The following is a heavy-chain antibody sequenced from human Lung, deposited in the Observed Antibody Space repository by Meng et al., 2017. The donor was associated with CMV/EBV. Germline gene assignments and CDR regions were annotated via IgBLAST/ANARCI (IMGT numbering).Heavy chain of an antibody. CDR1: GFTFSSYG. D-gene: IGHD3-10*01. CDR3: AKDAGVRPGVPGWDGMDV. Sequence: GGSLRLXCAASGFTFSSYGMHWVRQAPGKGLEWVAFIRYDGSNKYYADSVKGRFTISRDNSKNTLYLQMNSLRAEDTAVYYCAKDAGVRPGVPGWDGMDVXGQGXTVTVSS. J-gene: IGHJ6*02. V-gene: IGHV3-30*02. CDR2: IRYDGSNK.